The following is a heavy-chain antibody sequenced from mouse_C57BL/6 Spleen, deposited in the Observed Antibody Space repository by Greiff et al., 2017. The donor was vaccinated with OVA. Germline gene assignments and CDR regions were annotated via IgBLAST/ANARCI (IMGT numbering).Heavy chain of an antibody. CDR3: ARWSWDVGD. CDR1: GYAFSSSW. J-gene: IGHJ2*01. Sequence: VKLQESGPELVKPGASVKISCKASGYAFSSSWMNWVKQRPGKGLEWIGRIYPGDGDTNYNGKFKGKATLTAYKSSSTAYMQLSSLTSEDSAVYFCARWSWDVGDWGQGTTLTVSS. V-gene: IGHV1-82*01. CDR2: IYPGDGDT. D-gene: IGHD4-1*01.